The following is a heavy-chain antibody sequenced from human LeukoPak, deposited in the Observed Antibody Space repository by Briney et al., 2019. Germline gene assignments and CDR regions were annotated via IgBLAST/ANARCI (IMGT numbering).Heavy chain of an antibody. V-gene: IGHV5-51*01. CDR2: IYPGDSDT. Sequence: GESLKISCKGSGYIFTDYWIGWVRQMPGKGLEWMGIIYPGDSDTKYSPSFQGQVTISADRSINTAYLQWSSLRASDTAIYYCATPYSTSWPWGQGTLVTVSS. CDR3: ATPYSTSWP. J-gene: IGHJ5*02. D-gene: IGHD6-13*01. CDR1: GYIFTDYW.